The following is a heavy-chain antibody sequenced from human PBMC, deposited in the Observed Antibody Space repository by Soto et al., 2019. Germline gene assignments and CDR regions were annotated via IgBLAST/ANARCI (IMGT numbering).Heavy chain of an antibody. J-gene: IGHJ4*02. D-gene: IGHD3-22*01. CDR1: GYSFTSYW. CDR2: IYPGDSDT. V-gene: IGHV5-51*01. Sequence: GETLKISCKGSGYSFTSYWIGWVRQMPGKGLEWMGIIYPGDSDTRYSPSLQGQVTISADKSISTAYLQWSSLKASDTAMYYCARRRAYYYDSSGYYEWDYWGQGTLVTVSS. CDR3: ARRRAYYYDSSGYYEWDY.